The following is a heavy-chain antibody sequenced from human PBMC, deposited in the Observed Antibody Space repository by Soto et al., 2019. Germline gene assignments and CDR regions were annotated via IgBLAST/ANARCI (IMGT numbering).Heavy chain of an antibody. D-gene: IGHD5-12*01. CDR3: ARGPGFGYSGYEKAIDY. CDR1: GGSISSGGYY. Sequence: QVQLQESGPGLVKPSQTLSLTCTVSGGSISSGGYYWSWIRQHPGKGLEWIGYIYYSGSTYYNPSLKSRVTISVDTSKNQFSLKLSSVTAADTAVYYCARGPGFGYSGYEKAIDYWGQGTLVTVSS. CDR2: IYYSGST. V-gene: IGHV4-31*03. J-gene: IGHJ4*02.